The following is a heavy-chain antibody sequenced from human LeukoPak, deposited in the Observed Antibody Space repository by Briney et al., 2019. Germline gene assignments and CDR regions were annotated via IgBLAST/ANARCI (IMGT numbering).Heavy chain of an antibody. V-gene: IGHV3-74*01. CDR1: GFTFSRFW. CDR2: INTDGSDT. D-gene: IGHD1-26*01. CDR3: ARDQSIAGPTTADY. J-gene: IGHJ4*02. Sequence: GGPLRLSCAASGFTFSRFWMHGVPDAPGKGLVWVSRINTDGSDTIYAGSVKGRFTISRDNAKNTLYLQMNSLRAEDTAVYYCARDQSIAGPTTADYWGQGTLVTVSS.